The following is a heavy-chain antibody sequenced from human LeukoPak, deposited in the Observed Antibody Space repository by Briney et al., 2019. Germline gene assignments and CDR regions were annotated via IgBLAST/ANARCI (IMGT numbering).Heavy chain of an antibody. CDR3: AKQYSSGWYYFDY. J-gene: IGHJ4*02. Sequence: GGSLRLSCAASGFTFSSYAMHWVRQAPGKGLEWVAVISYDGSNKYYADSVKGRFTISRDNSKNTLYLQMNSLRAEDTAVYYCAKQYSSGWYYFDYWGQGTLVTVSS. D-gene: IGHD6-19*01. CDR2: ISYDGSNK. V-gene: IGHV3-30*04. CDR1: GFTFSSYA.